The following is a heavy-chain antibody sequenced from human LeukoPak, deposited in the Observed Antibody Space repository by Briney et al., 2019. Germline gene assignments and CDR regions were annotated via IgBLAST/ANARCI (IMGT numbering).Heavy chain of an antibody. Sequence: GGSLRLSGAASGFTFSSYVMSWVRQAPGKGLEWVSSICGSGAYVYYADSVKGRFTISRDNSKNTLYLQMNSLRAEDTAVYYCAKVIREVDMSYDYWGQGALVTVSS. CDR2: ICGSGAYV. D-gene: IGHD5-24*01. CDR3: AKVIREVDMSYDY. CDR1: GFTFSSYV. V-gene: IGHV3-23*01. J-gene: IGHJ4*02.